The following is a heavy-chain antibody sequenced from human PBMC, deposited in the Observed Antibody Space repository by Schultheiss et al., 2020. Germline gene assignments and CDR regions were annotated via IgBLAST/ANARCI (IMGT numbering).Heavy chain of an antibody. CDR3: ARTHTVTNDAFDI. J-gene: IGHJ3*02. CDR1: GFSLSNARMG. D-gene: IGHD4-17*01. CDR2: IFSNDEK. V-gene: IGHV2-26*01. Sequence: SGPTLVKPTETLTLTCTVSGFSLSNARMGVSWIRQPPGKALEWLAHIFSNDEKSYSTSLKSRLTISKDTSKNQVVLTMTNMDPVDTATYYCARTHTVTNDAFDIWGQGTMVTVSS.